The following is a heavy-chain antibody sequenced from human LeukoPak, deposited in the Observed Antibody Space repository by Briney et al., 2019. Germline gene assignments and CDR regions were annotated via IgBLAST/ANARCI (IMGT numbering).Heavy chain of an antibody. CDR2: IKQDGSEK. Sequence: GGSLRLSCAASGFTFSSYWMSWVRQAPGKGLEWVAKIKQDGSEKYYVDSVKGRFTISRDNAKNSLYLQMNSLRAEDTAVYYCAGKGPYCSSTSCYTGFPWGQGTKVTVSS. CDR3: AGKGPYCSSTSCYTGFP. D-gene: IGHD2-2*02. V-gene: IGHV3-7*01. CDR1: GFTFSSYW. J-gene: IGHJ3*01.